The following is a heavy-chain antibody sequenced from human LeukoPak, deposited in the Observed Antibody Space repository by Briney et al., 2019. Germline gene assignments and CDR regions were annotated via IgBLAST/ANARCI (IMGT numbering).Heavy chain of an antibody. Sequence: KTSETLSLTCIVPGGSISSYYWNWIRQPPGKGLEWIGYIHYSGYTNYNPYLRSRVTMSVDTSKNQFSLKVTSVTAADTAVYYCARGAYSSSWGNLDYWGQGTLVTVSS. D-gene: IGHD3-16*01. CDR1: GGSISSYY. V-gene: IGHV4-59*01. CDR2: IHYSGYT. CDR3: ARGAYSSSWGNLDY. J-gene: IGHJ4*02.